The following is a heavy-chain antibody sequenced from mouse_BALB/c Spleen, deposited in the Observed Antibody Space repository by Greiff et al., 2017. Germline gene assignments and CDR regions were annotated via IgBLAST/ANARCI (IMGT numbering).Heavy chain of an antibody. J-gene: IGHJ2*01. D-gene: IGHD3-2*02. Sequence: QVQLKESGPGLVAPSQSLSITCTASGFSLTSYDISWIRQPPGKGLEWLGVIWTGGGTNYNSAFMSRLSISKDNSKSQVFLKMNSLQTDDTAIYYCVRDQGDGGDYWGQGTTLTVSS. CDR3: VRDQGDGGDY. CDR1: GFSLTSYD. CDR2: IWTGGGT. V-gene: IGHV2-9-2*01.